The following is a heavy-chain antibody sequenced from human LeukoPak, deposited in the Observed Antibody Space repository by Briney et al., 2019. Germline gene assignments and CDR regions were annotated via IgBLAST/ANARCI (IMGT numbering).Heavy chain of an antibody. Sequence: TGGSLRLSCLTSGFTFSTNAMSWVRQAPGKGLEWISGISGSGASTYYADSVTGRLTISRDNSRNTLYLQMNSLRGDDTAVYYCAKDVGKWESLHFFDYWGREPWSPSPQ. V-gene: IGHV3-23*01. CDR3: AKDVGKWESLHFFDY. CDR1: GFTFSTNA. CDR2: ISGSGAST. J-gene: IGHJ4*02. D-gene: IGHD1-26*01.